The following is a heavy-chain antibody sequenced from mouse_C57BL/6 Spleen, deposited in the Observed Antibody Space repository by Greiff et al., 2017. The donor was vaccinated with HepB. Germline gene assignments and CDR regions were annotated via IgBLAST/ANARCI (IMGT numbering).Heavy chain of an antibody. Sequence: VQLQQSGPELVKPGASVKISCKASGYSFTDYNMNWVKQSNGKSLEWIGIINPNYGTTRYNQKFKGKAKLTVDQSSSTAYMQLNSLTSEDSAVDYCARGGGYSLDDWGQGTTLTVSS. CDR1: GYSFTDYN. CDR2: INPNYGTT. D-gene: IGHD1-3*01. V-gene: IGHV1-39*01. CDR3: ARGGGYSLDD. J-gene: IGHJ2*01.